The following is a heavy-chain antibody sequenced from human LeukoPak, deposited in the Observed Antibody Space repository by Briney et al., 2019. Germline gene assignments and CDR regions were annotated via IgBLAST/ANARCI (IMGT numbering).Heavy chain of an antibody. Sequence: SETLSLTCTVSGGSISSGSYYWSWIRQPAGKGLEWVGRIYTSGSTNYNPSLKSRVTISVDTSKNQFSLKLSSVTAADTAVYYCARDTAYCGGDCYVQFDPWGQGTLVTVSS. CDR3: ARDTAYCGGDCYVQFDP. V-gene: IGHV4-61*02. J-gene: IGHJ5*02. D-gene: IGHD2-21*02. CDR1: GGSISSGSYY. CDR2: IYTSGST.